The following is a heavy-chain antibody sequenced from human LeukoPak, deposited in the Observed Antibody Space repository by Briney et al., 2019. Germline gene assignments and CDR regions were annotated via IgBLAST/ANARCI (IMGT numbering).Heavy chain of an antibody. CDR3: AREVTGTTDDF. CDR2: INPNSGGT. V-gene: IGHV1-2*02. CDR1: GYTFTGQY. J-gene: IGHJ4*02. D-gene: IGHD1-20*01. Sequence: ASVKVSCKTSGYTFTGQYLHWVRQAPGQGLEWMGWINPNSGGTKSAQKFQGRVTMTRGTSISTVYMELTRLRSDDTAVYYCAREVTGTTDDFWGQGTLVTVSS.